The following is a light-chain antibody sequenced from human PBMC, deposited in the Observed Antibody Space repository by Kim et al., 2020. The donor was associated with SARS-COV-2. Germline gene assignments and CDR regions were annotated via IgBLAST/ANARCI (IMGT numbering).Light chain of an antibody. CDR1: KLGDKY. Sequence: SYELTQPPSVSVSPGQTASITCSGDKLGDKYACWYQQKPGQSPVLVIYQDTKRPSGIPERFSGSNSGNTPTLTISGTQAMDEADYYCQGWDSSTVFG. V-gene: IGLV3-1*01. J-gene: IGLJ3*02. CDR2: QDT. CDR3: QGWDSSTV.